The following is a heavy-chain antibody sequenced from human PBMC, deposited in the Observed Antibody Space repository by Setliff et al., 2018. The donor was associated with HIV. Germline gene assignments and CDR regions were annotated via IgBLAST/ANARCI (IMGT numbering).Heavy chain of an antibody. D-gene: IGHD3-9*01. Sequence: SETLSLTCTVSGGSISSYFWSWIRQPAGKRLEWMGQIYTSGSTDYNPSLRGRVTISVDTPKNQFSLKLSSVTAADTAVYYCARALWKYYDILTGYHDAFDIWGQGTMVTV. CDR3: ARALWKYYDILTGYHDAFDI. V-gene: IGHV4-4*07. J-gene: IGHJ3*02. CDR1: GGSISSYF. CDR2: IYTSGST.